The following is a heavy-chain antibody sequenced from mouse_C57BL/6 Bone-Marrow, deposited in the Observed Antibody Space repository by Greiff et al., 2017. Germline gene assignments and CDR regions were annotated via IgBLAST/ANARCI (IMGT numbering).Heavy chain of an antibody. J-gene: IGHJ3*01. CDR2: IYPGNSDT. CDR3: TRRYYGSSFAY. D-gene: IGHD1-1*01. CDR1: GYTFTSYW. Sequence: VQLQQSGTVLARPGASVKLSCKTSGYTFTSYWMHWVKQRPGQGLEWIGAIYPGNSDTSYNQKFKGKATLTAVTSASTAYLELSSLTNEDSAVYYCTRRYYGSSFAYGGQGTLVTVSA. V-gene: IGHV1-5*01.